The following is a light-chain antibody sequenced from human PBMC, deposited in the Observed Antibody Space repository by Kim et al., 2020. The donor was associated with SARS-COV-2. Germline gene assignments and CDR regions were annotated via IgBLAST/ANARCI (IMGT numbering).Light chain of an antibody. CDR2: SEN. Sequence: ELTQPPSASGTPGQRITISCSGTSSNIGSHPVNWYQQLPGTAPKLLIDSENQRPSGVPDRFSGSKSGTSASLAISGLQSEDEADYYCATWDDSLKNWVFGGGTQLTVL. V-gene: IGLV1-44*01. J-gene: IGLJ3*02. CDR3: ATWDDSLKNWV. CDR1: SSNIGSHP.